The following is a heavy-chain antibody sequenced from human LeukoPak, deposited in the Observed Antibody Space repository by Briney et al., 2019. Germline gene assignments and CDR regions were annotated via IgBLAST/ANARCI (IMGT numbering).Heavy chain of an antibody. J-gene: IGHJ6*03. CDR2: ISGSGGST. V-gene: IGHV3-23*01. D-gene: IGHD1-7*01. CDR1: GFTVSSNY. CDR3: AKVAGTTPRIYYYYMDV. Sequence: GGSLRLSCAASGFTVSSNYMSWVRQAPGKGLEWVSAISGSGGSTYYADSVKGRFTISRDNSKNTLYLQMNSLRAEDTAVYYCAKVAGTTPRIYYYYMDVWGKGTTVTVSS.